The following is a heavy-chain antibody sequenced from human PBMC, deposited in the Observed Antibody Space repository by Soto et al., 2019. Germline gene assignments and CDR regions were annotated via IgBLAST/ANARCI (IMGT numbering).Heavy chain of an antibody. CDR3: AKAVPAQDIVVVVAAISFGY. CDR2: ISGSGGST. J-gene: IGHJ4*02. CDR1: GFTFSSYA. V-gene: IGHV3-23*01. D-gene: IGHD2-15*01. Sequence: PGGSLRLSCAASGFTFSSYAMSWVRQAPGKGLEWVSAISGSGGSTYYADSVKGRFTISRDNSKNTLYLQMNSLRAEDTAVHYCAKAVPAQDIVVVVAAISFGYWGQGTLVTVSS.